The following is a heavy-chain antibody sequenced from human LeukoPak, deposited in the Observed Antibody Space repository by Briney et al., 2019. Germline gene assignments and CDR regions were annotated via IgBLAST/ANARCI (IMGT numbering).Heavy chain of an antibody. Sequence: PSETLSLTCAVYGGSFSGYYWSWIRQPPGKGLEWIGEINHSGSTNYNPSLKSRVTISVDTSKNQFSLKLSSVTAADTAVYYCARGLSDDSSGYHPEVFDYWGQGTLVTVSS. CDR1: GGSFSGYY. CDR3: ARGLSDDSSGYHPEVFDY. J-gene: IGHJ4*02. V-gene: IGHV4-34*01. D-gene: IGHD3-22*01. CDR2: INHSGST.